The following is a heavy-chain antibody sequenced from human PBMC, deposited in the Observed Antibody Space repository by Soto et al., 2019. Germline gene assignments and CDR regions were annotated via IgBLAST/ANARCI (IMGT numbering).Heavy chain of an antibody. D-gene: IGHD3-16*01. CDR2: IIPIFGTA. CDR1: GGTFSSYA. CDR3: ARHLGGNHYYNGMDV. Sequence: SVKVSCKASGGTFSSYAISWVRQAPGQGLEWMGGIIPIFGTADYAQKFQGRVTITADDFTSTAYMELSSLRSEDTAVYYCARHLGGNHYYNGMDVWGQATTVTVSS. V-gene: IGHV1-69*13. J-gene: IGHJ6*02.